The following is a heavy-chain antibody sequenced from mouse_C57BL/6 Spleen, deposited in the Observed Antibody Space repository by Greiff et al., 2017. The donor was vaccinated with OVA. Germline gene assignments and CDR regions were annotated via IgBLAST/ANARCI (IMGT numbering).Heavy chain of an antibody. D-gene: IGHD1-1*01. CDR2: ISYDGSN. Sequence: DVKLQESGPGLVKPSQSLSLTCSVTGYSITSGYYWNWIRQFPGNKLEWMGYISYDGSNNYNPSLKNRISITRDTSKNQFFLKLNSVTTEDTATYYCARGTVPYAMDYWGQGTSVTVSS. J-gene: IGHJ4*01. CDR1: GYSITSGYY. CDR3: ARGTVPYAMDY. V-gene: IGHV3-6*01.